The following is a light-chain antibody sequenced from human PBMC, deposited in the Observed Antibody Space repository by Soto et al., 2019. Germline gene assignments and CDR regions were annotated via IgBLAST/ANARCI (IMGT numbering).Light chain of an antibody. CDR1: NIESKS. CDR3: QVWDTISDHYV. J-gene: IGLJ1*01. V-gene: IGLV3-21*02. Sequence: SYYLTQPPSVSVAPGRTARITCGGNNIESKSVHWYQQRPGQAPVLVIYVDSDRPSGIPDRFSASTSGNTAALTISRVEAGDEADYYCQVWDTISDHYVFGSGTKVTVL. CDR2: VDS.